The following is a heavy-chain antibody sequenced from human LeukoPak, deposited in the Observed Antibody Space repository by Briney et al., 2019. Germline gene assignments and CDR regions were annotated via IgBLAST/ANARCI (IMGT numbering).Heavy chain of an antibody. J-gene: IGHJ6*04. V-gene: IGHV3-23*01. CDR2: ISGSGGST. D-gene: IGHD1-7*01. CDR3: AKTTNWNYGV. CDR1: GFTFSSSA. Sequence: GGSLRLSCAASGFTFSSSAMSWVRQAPGKGLEWVSTISGSGGSTYYAASVKGRFTISRDNSKNTLYLQMTSLRAGDTAVYYCAKTTNWNYGVWGKGTTVTVSS.